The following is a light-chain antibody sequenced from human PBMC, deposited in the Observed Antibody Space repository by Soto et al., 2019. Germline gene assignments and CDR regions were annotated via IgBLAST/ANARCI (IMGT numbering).Light chain of an antibody. Sequence: SYELTQPPSVSVSPGQTASITCSGDKLGNTYTCWYQQKPGQSPVLVIHQDGKRPSGIPERFSGSSSGNTATLTISGTQAMDEADYYCQAWHSTTPVVFGGGTKLTVL. V-gene: IGLV3-1*01. CDR2: QDG. J-gene: IGLJ2*01. CDR1: KLGNTY. CDR3: QAWHSTTPVV.